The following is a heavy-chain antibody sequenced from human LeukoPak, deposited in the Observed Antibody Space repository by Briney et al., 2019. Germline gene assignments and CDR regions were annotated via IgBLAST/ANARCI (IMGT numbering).Heavy chain of an antibody. CDR2: IYYSGST. CDR3: ARERGGAYYDSGGYYYVKAFDI. J-gene: IGHJ3*02. D-gene: IGHD3-22*01. V-gene: IGHV4-59*12. Sequence: SETLSLTCTVSGGSISSYYWSWIRQPPGKGLEWIGYIYYSGSTNYNPSLKSRVTISVDTSKNQFSLKLSSVTAADTAVYNCARERGGAYYDSGGYYYVKAFDIWGQGTMVTVSS. CDR1: GGSISSYY.